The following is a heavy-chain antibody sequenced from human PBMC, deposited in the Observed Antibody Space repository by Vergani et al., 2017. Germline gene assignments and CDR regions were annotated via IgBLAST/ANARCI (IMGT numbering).Heavy chain of an antibody. Sequence: QLQLQESGPGLVKPSATLSLTCSVSGASLRSSNYYLGWVRQTPRKGLEWIASIYYSGSTYYNPSLKSRVTISVDTSKNQFSLKLSSVTAADTAVYFCARHSTVEWLVKLGWIDPWGQGILVTVSS. CDR2: IYYSGST. J-gene: IGHJ5*02. CDR1: GASLRSSNYY. CDR3: ARHSTVEWLVKLGWIDP. V-gene: IGHV4-39*01. D-gene: IGHD6-19*01.